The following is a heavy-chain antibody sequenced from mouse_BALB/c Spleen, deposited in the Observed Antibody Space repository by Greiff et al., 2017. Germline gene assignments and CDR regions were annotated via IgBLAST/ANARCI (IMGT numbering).Heavy chain of an antibody. CDR2: INPYNDGT. J-gene: IGHJ4*01. CDR3: TRSRDYYAMDY. Sequence: EVQLQQSGPELVKPGASVKMSCKASGYTFTSYVMHWVKQKPGQGLEWIGYINPYNDGTKYNEKFKGKATLTSDKSSSTAYMELSSLTSEDSAVYYCTRSRDYYAMDYWGQGTSVTVSS. V-gene: IGHV1-14*01. CDR1: GYTFTSYV.